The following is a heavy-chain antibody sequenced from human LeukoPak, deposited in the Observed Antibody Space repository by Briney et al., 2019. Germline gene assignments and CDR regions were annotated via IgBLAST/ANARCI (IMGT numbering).Heavy chain of an antibody. CDR1: GGTFSSYA. D-gene: IGHD3-9*01. CDR3: ARDRPNYDILTGRRRPNAFDI. Sequence: ASVKVPCKASGGTFSSYAISWVRQAPGQGLEWMGRIIPILGIANYAQKFQGRVTITADKSTSTAYMELSSLRSEDTAVYYCARDRPNYDILTGRRRPNAFDIWGQGTMVTVSS. V-gene: IGHV1-69*04. CDR2: IIPILGIA. J-gene: IGHJ3*02.